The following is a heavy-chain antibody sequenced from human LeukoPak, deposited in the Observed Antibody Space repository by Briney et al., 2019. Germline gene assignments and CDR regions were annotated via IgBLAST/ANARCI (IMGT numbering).Heavy chain of an antibody. CDR3: AKWGDYDVLTGYYVSDY. CDR2: ITGSGGNT. J-gene: IGHJ4*02. CDR1: GFTFSNYA. D-gene: IGHD3-9*01. V-gene: IGHV3-23*01. Sequence: GGSLRLSCAASGFTFSNYAMSWVRQAPGKGMEWVSAITGSGGNTYYADSVKGRFTISRDNSKNTAFLQMNSLRAEDTAVYYCAKWGDYDVLTGYYVSDYWGQGTLVTVSS.